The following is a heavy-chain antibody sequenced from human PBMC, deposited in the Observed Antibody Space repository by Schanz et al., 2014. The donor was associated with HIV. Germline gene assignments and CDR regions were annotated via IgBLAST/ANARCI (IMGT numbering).Heavy chain of an antibody. Sequence: QVQLVESGGGVVQPGRSLRLSCAASGFTFTDNYMSWIRQAPGKGLEWLSYISVNGATREYADSVKGRFTISRDNSKNTLYLQMNSLRAEDAAVYYCAKDGSPPWGTYRNNWFDSWGLGTLVTVSS. V-gene: IGHV3-11*01. J-gene: IGHJ5*01. CDR3: AKDGSPPWGTYRNNWFDS. D-gene: IGHD3-16*02. CDR2: ISVNGATR. CDR1: GFTFTDNY.